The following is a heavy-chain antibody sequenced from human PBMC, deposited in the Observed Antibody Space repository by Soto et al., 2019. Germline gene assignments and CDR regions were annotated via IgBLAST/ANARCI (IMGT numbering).Heavy chain of an antibody. Sequence: EVQLVESGGGLVQPGGSLRLCCAASGFTFSSYWMSWVRQAPVKGLEWVGNIKQDGSEKNYVDFVEGRFTISRDNAENSLYLQMNSLRAEDTAVYYSARIASSGRGWDVWGQGTTVVVSS. D-gene: IGHD6-13*01. CDR1: GFTFSSYW. J-gene: IGHJ6*02. CDR2: IKQDGSEK. CDR3: ARIASSGRGWDV. V-gene: IGHV3-7*01.